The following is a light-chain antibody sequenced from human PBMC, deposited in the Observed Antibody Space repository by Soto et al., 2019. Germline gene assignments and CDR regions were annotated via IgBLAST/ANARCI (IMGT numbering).Light chain of an antibody. J-gene: IGKJ1*01. CDR1: QSVSSN. CDR2: GAS. CDR3: QQYNNWPRT. Sequence: ELVMTQSPATLSVSPGERATLSCRASQSVSSNLAWYQQKPGTAPSLLIYGASTRATVITARFSGSGSGTEFTLTISSLQSEDFAVYYCQQYNNWPRTFGQGTKVEIK. V-gene: IGKV3-15*01.